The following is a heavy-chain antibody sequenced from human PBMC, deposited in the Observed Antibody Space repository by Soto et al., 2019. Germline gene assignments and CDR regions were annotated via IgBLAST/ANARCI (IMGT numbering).Heavy chain of an antibody. J-gene: IGHJ5*02. Sequence: QVQLVQSGAEVKKPGSSVKVSCKASGGTFSSSSISWVRQAPGQGLEWMGGIIPIFGTANYTQKFQGRVTVTADGSTSSAYMELSSLSSYDTAVYYCARPIRYYFVRGGQSAWFVPWGQGTLVTVSS. CDR3: ARPIRYYFVRGGQSAWFVP. CDR2: IIPIFGTA. CDR1: GGTFSSSS. V-gene: IGHV1-69*12. D-gene: IGHD3-10*02.